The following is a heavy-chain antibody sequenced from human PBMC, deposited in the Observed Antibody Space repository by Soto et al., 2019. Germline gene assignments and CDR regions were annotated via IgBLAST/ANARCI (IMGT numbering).Heavy chain of an antibody. CDR2: INSDGSKT. D-gene: IGHD5-12*01. Sequence: GGSLRLSCAASGFIFSTFSMHWVRQAPGKGLEWVSRINSDGSKTTYADSVKGRFTISRDNAKNTVYLQMNSLRGEDTAVYYCATVATNSYNWLDPWGQGTLVTVSS. V-gene: IGHV3-74*01. CDR3: ATVATNSYNWLDP. CDR1: GFIFSTFS. J-gene: IGHJ5*02.